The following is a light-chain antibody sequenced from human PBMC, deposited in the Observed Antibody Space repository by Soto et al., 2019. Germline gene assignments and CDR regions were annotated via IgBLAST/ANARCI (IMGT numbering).Light chain of an antibody. Sequence: EIVLTQSPGTLSLSPGERATLSCRASQSISTFYLAWYQQKPGQAPRLLIYDASKRSTGITDRFSGSGIGTEFTLTITRLETEDVAVYFCYHSDSFPRSFVQGTQVEIK. V-gene: IGKV3-20*01. CDR2: DAS. CDR3: YHSDSFPRS. J-gene: IGKJ1*01. CDR1: QSISTFY.